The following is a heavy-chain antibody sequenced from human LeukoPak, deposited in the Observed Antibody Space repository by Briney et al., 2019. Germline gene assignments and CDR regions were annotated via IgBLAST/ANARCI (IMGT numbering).Heavy chain of an antibody. CDR3: AREAHYYDSSGIIGGSDY. CDR1: GYTFTSYG. CDR2: ISAYNGNT. D-gene: IGHD3-22*01. J-gene: IGHJ4*02. V-gene: IGHV1-18*01. Sequence: ASVKVSCKASGYTFTSYGISWVRQAPGQGLEWMGWISAYNGNTNYAQKLQGRVTMTTDTSTSTAYMELRSLRSDDTAVYYCAREAHYYDSSGIIGGSDYWGQGTLVTVSS.